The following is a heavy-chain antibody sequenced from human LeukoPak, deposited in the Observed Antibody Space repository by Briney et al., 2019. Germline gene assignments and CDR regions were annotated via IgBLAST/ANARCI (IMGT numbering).Heavy chain of an antibody. J-gene: IGHJ6*02. CDR2: INSDSSLM. Sequence: GGSLRLSCAASGFTFSSYSMNWVRQAPGKGLEWVSSINSDSSLMFYAESVKGRFTISRDNARNSLYLQMNSLRAEDTAVYYCASCPVDYYGMDVWGQGTTVTVSS. V-gene: IGHV3-21*01. CDR1: GFTFSSYS. CDR3: ASCPVDYYGMDV.